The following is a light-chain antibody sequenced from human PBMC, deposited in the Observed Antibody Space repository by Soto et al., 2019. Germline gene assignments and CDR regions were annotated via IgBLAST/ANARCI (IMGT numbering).Light chain of an antibody. CDR2: DAS. V-gene: IGKV3-11*01. Sequence: EIVLTQSPATLSLSQGETATLSCRASQSVNSYLAWYQHKPGQSPRLLIYDASIRATGIPARFSGSGSGTDFTLTISSLEPEDFAVYYCQQRSNWITFGGGTKVDIK. J-gene: IGKJ4*01. CDR3: QQRSNWIT. CDR1: QSVNSY.